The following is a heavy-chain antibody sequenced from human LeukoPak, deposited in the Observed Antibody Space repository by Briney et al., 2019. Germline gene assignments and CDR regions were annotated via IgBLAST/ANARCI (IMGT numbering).Heavy chain of an antibody. CDR3: AKGKRTTVTTGGLYYFDY. CDR2: ISAYNGNT. CDR1: GYTFTSYG. Sequence: ASVKVSCKASGYTFTSYGISWVRQAPGQGLEWMGWISAYNGNTNYAQKLQGRVTMTTDTSTSTAYMELRSLRSDDTAVYYCAKGKRTTVTTGGLYYFDYWGQGTLVTVSS. J-gene: IGHJ4*02. D-gene: IGHD4-17*01. V-gene: IGHV1-18*01.